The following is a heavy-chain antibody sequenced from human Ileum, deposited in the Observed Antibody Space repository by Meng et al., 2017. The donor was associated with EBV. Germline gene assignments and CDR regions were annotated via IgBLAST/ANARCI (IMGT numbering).Heavy chain of an antibody. CDR3: ASGRDYAWHS. V-gene: IGHV4-4*02. J-gene: IGHJ4*02. CDR2: IYHSGST. CDR1: GDSISSNNW. Sequence: QVPLQESGPGLVSPSGTLSLTCAVSGDSISSNNWWSWVRQPPGKGLEWIGEIYHSGSTNYNPSFKSRVTMSVDKSKNQISLNLSSVTAADTAVYYCASGRDYAWHSWGRGTLVTVSS. D-gene: IGHD4-17*01.